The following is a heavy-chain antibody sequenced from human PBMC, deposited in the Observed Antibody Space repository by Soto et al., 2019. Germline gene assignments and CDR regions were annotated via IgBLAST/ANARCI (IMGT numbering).Heavy chain of an antibody. D-gene: IGHD5-18*01. V-gene: IGHV4-34*01. Sequence: SETLSLTCAVYGGSFSGYYWSWIRQPPGKGLEWIGEINHSGSTNYNPSLKSRVTISVDTSKNQFSLKLSSVTAADTAVYYCARGQRGYSWFDYWGQGTLVTVSS. CDR1: GGSFSGYY. CDR2: INHSGST. J-gene: IGHJ4*02. CDR3: ARGQRGYSWFDY.